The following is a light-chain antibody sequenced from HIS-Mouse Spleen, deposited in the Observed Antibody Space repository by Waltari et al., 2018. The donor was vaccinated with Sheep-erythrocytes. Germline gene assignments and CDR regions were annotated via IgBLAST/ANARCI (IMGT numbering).Light chain of an antibody. CDR2: DVR. V-gene: IGLV2-11*01. Sequence: QSALTQPRSVSGSPGQSVTISCTGTSSDVGGYNYVSWYQQHPGKAPKLMIYDVRKRPSGVPDRFSRSKSGHTASLPISGLQAEDEADYYCCSYAGSYNHVFATGTKVTVL. J-gene: IGLJ1*01. CDR1: SSDVGGYNY. CDR3: CSYAGSYNHV.